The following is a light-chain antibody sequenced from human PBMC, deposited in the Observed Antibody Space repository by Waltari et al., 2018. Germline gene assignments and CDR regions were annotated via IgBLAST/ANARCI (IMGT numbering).Light chain of an antibody. CDR2: DVS. CDR1: SSDVGGYNS. V-gene: IGLV2-14*03. J-gene: IGLJ2*01. CDR3: SSQSSDNVVL. Sequence: QSALTQPASVSGSPGPSITIPCTGTSSDVGGYNSVSWYQAHPGQAPKVIIYDVSDRPSGISERFSGSKSGNTASLTISGLQAEDEADYYCSSQSSDNVVLFGGGTKLTVL.